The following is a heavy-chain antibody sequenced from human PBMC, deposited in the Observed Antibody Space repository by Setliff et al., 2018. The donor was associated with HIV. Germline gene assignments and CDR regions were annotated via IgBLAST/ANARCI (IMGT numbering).Heavy chain of an antibody. V-gene: IGHV1-3*01. CDR1: GYTFTQSHD. J-gene: IGHJ4*02. CDR2: INLVTGKT. Sequence: ASVKVSCKTSGYTFTQSHDLHWVRQVPGQGPEWMGWINLVTGKTAYLQKFQGRVIITRDTSASTAFMEMSSLRSEDTAVYFCANGGAGGQFDHWGQGTLVTVSS. D-gene: IGHD3-16*01. CDR3: ANGGAGGQFDH.